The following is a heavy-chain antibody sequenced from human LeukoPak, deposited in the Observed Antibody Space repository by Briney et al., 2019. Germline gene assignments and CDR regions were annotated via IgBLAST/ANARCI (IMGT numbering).Heavy chain of an antibody. D-gene: IGHD6-19*01. CDR3: ARDDRSGWYPTHY. V-gene: IGHV1-69*04. J-gene: IGHJ4*02. Sequence: ASVTVSYKGSGGTFISYAISWVGQAPGQGGEGMGRIIPILGIANYAQKFQGRVTITADKSTSTAYMELSSLRSEDTAVYYCARDDRSGWYPTHYWGQGTLVTVSS. CDR1: GGTFISYA. CDR2: IIPILGIA.